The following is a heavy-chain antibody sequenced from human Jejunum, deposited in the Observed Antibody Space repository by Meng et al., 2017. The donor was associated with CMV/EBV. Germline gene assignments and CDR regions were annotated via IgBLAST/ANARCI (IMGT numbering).Heavy chain of an antibody. J-gene: IGHJ4*02. CDR2: ISLGNGQT. Sequence: QGHLLQSGAEVNEAEASVNISCKTSGYTFTDHNIGWVRQAPGQGIEWVGWISLGNGQTVYGHKLQGRVTVTTDTSTSTAYMELRSLRSDDTAMYYCARDVWGFDYWGQGTLVTVSS. D-gene: IGHD7-27*01. CDR3: ARDVWGFDY. CDR1: GYTFTDHN. V-gene: IGHV1-18*04.